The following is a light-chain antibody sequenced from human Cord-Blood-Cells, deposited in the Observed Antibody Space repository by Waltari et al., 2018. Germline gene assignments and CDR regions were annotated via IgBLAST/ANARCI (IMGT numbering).Light chain of an antibody. CDR1: SSDVGGYNY. Sequence: QSALTQPASVSGSPGQSITISCTGTSSDVGGYNYVSWYQQHPGKAPKLMIYDVSNRPAGGSIRFSGPKVGNTASRTISGLQAEDEAGYYCSSYTSSSTLGVFGGGTKLTVL. V-gene: IGLV2-14*01. J-gene: IGLJ2*01. CDR2: DVS. CDR3: SSYTSSSTLGV.